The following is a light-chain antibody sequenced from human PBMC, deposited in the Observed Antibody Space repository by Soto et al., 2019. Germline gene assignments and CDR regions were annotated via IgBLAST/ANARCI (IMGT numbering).Light chain of an antibody. CDR3: QQYNNYWT. CDR2: DAS. Sequence: DYPVSQSPSTLSASVGDRVTITCQASQSISRWLAWYQQKPGKAPKVLIYDASSLESGVPSRFSGSGSGTEFSLTISSLQPDDFATYYCQQYNNYWTFGQGTKVDIK. J-gene: IGKJ1*01. V-gene: IGKV1-5*01. CDR1: QSISRW.